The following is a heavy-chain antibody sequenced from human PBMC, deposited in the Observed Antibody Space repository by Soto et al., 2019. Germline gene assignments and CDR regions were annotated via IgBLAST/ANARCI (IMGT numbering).Heavy chain of an antibody. J-gene: IGHJ4*01. CDR2: INDSGSA. D-gene: IGHD4-4*01. Sequence: QVQLQQWGAGLLKPSETLSLTCAVYGGSFSGSYWCWIRLPPRKGLERIGGINDSGSANYNPYHKRRLTLTVDTSKNQISVKRRYVTAADTAVYDCARLGGMDYSNDDYEYWGPGTLVTAST. CDR1: GGSFSGSY. V-gene: IGHV4-34*01. CDR3: ARLGGMDYSNDDYEY.